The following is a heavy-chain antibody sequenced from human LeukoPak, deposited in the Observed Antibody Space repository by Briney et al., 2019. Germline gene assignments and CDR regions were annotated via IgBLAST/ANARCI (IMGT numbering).Heavy chain of an antibody. CDR3: ARHSYNYYGLDV. Sequence: SETLSLTCTVSGGSISGWYWSWIRQPPGKGLEWIGHIYDSGTTNYNPSLKSRVTMSVDSSKNQFSLKLTSVTAADTAVYYCARHSYNYYGLDVWGQGTTITVSS. V-gene: IGHV4-59*01. J-gene: IGHJ6*02. CDR2: IYDSGTT. CDR1: GGSISGWY. D-gene: IGHD1-26*01.